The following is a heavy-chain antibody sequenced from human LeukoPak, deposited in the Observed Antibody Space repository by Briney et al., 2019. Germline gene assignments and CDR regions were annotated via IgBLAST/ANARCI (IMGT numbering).Heavy chain of an antibody. CDR1: GFTFSSYA. V-gene: IGHV3-30*14. Sequence: GRSLRLSCAASGFTFSSYAMHWVRQAPGKGLEWVAVISYDGSNKYYADSVKGRFTISRDNSKNTLYLQMNSLRAEDTAVYYCASDGGNSGYWGQGTLVTVSS. CDR2: ISYDGSNK. CDR3: ASDGGNSGY. J-gene: IGHJ4*02. D-gene: IGHD4-23*01.